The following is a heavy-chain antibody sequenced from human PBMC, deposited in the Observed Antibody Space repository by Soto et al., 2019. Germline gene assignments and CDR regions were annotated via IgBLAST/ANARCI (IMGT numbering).Heavy chain of an antibody. CDR1: GFRFSEHA. CDR3: SRGSFGYYGP. D-gene: IGHD2-2*03. CDR2: IRNTPYGGTT. J-gene: IGHJ5*02. Sequence: QTGGSLRLSCNCSGFRFSEHAMTWVRQAPGKGLEWVGFIRNTPYGGTTDHAASVRGRFTISRDDSASIAYLQMNSLKTEDSGLYYCSRGSFGYYGPWGPGTLVTVSS. V-gene: IGHV3-49*04.